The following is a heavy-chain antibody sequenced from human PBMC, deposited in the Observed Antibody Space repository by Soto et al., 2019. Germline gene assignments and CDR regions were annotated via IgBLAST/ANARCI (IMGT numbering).Heavy chain of an antibody. V-gene: IGHV6-1*01. J-gene: IGHJ6*02. CDR2: TYYRSKWYN. D-gene: IGHD3-22*01. Sequence: QVQLQQSGPGLVKPSQTLSLTCAISGDSVSSNSAAWNWIRQSPSRGLEWLGRTYYRSKWYNDYAVSVKSRITINPDTSKNQFSLQLNSVTPEDTAVYYCARGAHYDSSGYEYYYYGMDVWGQGTTVTVSS. CDR1: GDSVSSNSAA. CDR3: ARGAHYDSSGYEYYYYGMDV.